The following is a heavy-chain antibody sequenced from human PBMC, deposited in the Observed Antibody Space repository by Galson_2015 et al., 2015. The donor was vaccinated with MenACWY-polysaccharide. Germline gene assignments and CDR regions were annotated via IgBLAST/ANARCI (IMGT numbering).Heavy chain of an antibody. Sequence: ETLSLTCSVSGGSLTAYYWAWIRQPPGKGLEWIGCIYYSGSTKYSPSLNGRVTISVDTSNNQFSLKLSSVTAADTAVYYCARSPGGYSSGGQIDSWGQGSLVTVSS. CDR1: GGSLTAYY. CDR2: IYYSGST. D-gene: IGHD5-18*01. CDR3: ARSPGGYSSGGQIDS. J-gene: IGHJ4*02. V-gene: IGHV4-59*01.